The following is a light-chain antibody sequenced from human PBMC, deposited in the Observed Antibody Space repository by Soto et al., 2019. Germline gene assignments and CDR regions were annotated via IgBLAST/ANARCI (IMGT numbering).Light chain of an antibody. Sequence: EIVMTQSPAPLSVSPGGRATLSCRASQSIGDTLAWYQQKPGQAPRLIIYGASTRATGIPARFIGSWSGTDCTLTIRSLQSEDVAVYYCQQYNNWPRTFGQGTKVDIK. V-gene: IGKV3D-15*01. CDR2: GAS. CDR1: QSIGDT. J-gene: IGKJ1*01. CDR3: QQYNNWPRT.